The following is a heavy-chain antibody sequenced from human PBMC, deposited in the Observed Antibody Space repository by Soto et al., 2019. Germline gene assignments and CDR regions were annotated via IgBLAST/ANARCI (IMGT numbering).Heavy chain of an antibody. V-gene: IGHV1-2*04. Sequence: ASVKVSCKASGYTFTGYYMHWVRQAPGQGLEWMGWINPNSGGTNYAQKFQGWVTMTRDTSISTAYMELSRLRSDDTAVYYCARDLLGYCTNGVCYRHVFDYWGQGTLVTVSS. CDR3: ARDLLGYCTNGVCYRHVFDY. CDR2: INPNSGGT. CDR1: GYTFTGYY. J-gene: IGHJ4*02. D-gene: IGHD2-8*01.